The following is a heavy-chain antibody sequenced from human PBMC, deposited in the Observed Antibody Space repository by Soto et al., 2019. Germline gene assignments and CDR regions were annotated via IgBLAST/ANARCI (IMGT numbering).Heavy chain of an antibody. CDR3: ARSRYSGIYCDY. V-gene: IGHV3-74*03. Sequence: EVQLVESGGGLIQPGGSLRLSCAASGFTFRGYWMHWVRQVPGKGLEWVLRINSDGSVTQCADSVKGRFTVSRDNVNNTLHLQMDSLRAEDTAVYYCARSRYSGIYCDYWGQGVLVTVSS. D-gene: IGHD6-13*01. J-gene: IGHJ4*02. CDR1: GFTFRGYW. CDR2: INSDGSVT.